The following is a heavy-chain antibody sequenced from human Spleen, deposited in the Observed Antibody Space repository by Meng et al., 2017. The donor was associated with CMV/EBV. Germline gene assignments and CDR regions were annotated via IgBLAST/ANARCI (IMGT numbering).Heavy chain of an antibody. CDR1: GGSISSGGYY. CDR3: ARGEVLEWLQGYFDY. D-gene: IGHD3-3*01. J-gene: IGHJ4*02. Sequence: GGSISSGGYYWSWIRQHPGKGLEWIGYIYYSGSTYYNPSLKSRVTISVDTSKNQFSLKLSSVTAADTAVYYCARGEVLEWLQGYFDYWGQGTLVTVSS. CDR2: IYYSGST. V-gene: IGHV4-31*02.